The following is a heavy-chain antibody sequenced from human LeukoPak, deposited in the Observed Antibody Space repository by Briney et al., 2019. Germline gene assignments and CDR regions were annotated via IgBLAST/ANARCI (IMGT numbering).Heavy chain of an antibody. CDR3: AKGGGFGEFTYMDV. Sequence: PGRSLRLSCAASGFTFDDYAMHWVRQAPGKGLEWVSGISWNSGSIGYADSVKGRFTISRDNAKNSLYLRMNSLRAEDTAVYYCAKGGGFGEFTYMDVWGKGTTVTISS. V-gene: IGHV3-9*01. D-gene: IGHD3-10*01. CDR2: ISWNSGSI. J-gene: IGHJ6*03. CDR1: GFTFDDYA.